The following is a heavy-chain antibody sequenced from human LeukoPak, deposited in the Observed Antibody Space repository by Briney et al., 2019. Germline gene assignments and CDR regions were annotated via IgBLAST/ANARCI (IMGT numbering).Heavy chain of an antibody. Sequence: SETLSLXCTVSGGSISSYYWSWIRQPPGKGLEWIGYIYYSGSTNYNPSLKSRVTISVDTSKNQFSLKLSSVTAADTAVYYCARAQTLAAAGTGFDYWGQGTLVTVSS. J-gene: IGHJ4*02. CDR2: IYYSGST. CDR1: GGSISSYY. D-gene: IGHD6-13*01. CDR3: ARAQTLAAAGTGFDY. V-gene: IGHV4-59*01.